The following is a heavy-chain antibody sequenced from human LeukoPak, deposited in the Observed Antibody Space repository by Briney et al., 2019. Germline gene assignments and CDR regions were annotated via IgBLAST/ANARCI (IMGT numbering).Heavy chain of an antibody. CDR1: GFTFTSSA. CDR2: IVVGSGNT. CDR3: AADSGRYSRLYYYYMDV. J-gene: IGHJ6*03. V-gene: IGHV1-58*02. Sequence: SVKVSCKASGFTFTSSAMQWVRQARGQRLEWIGWIVVGSGNTNCAQKFQERVTITRDMSTSTAYMELSSLRSEDTAVYYCAADSGRYSRLYYYYMDVWGKGTTVTVSS. D-gene: IGHD6-13*01.